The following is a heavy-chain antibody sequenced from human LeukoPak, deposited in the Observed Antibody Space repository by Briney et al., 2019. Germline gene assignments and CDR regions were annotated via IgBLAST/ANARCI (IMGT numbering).Heavy chain of an antibody. CDR1: GYTFTGYY. CDR3: ARDEDGYIDY. D-gene: IGHD2-15*01. Sequence: ASVKVSCKASGYTFTGYYMHWVRQAPGQGVEWMGWINPNSGGIYYAQKFQDRDTITRDTYISTAYMELSRLRSDDTAVYYCARDEDGYIDYWGQGTLVSVSS. V-gene: IGHV1-2*02. J-gene: IGHJ4*02. CDR2: INPNSGGI.